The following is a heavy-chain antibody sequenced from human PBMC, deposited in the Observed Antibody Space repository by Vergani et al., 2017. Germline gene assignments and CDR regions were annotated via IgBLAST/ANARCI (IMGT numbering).Heavy chain of an antibody. Sequence: QVQLQQWGAGLLKPSETLSLTCAVYGGSFSGYYWSWIRQPPGKGLEWIGYIYYSGSTNYNPSLKSRVTISVDTSKNQFSLKLSSVTAADTAVYYCARDSARNYYFDYWGQGTLVTVSS. V-gene: IGHV4-34*11. CDR1: GGSFSGYY. D-gene: IGHD1-26*01. CDR2: IYYSGST. J-gene: IGHJ4*02. CDR3: ARDSARNYYFDY.